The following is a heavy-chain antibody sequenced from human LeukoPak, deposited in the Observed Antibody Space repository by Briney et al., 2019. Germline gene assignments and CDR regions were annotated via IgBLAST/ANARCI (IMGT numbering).Heavy chain of an antibody. J-gene: IGHJ4*02. CDR2: IYTSGST. V-gene: IGHV4-4*07. CDR3: ARDMGRDWLTGDLSYFDY. CDR1: GGSISSYY. D-gene: IGHD7-27*01. Sequence: SETLSLTCTVSGGSISSYYWSWIRQPAGKGLEWIGRIYTSGSTNYNPSLKSRVTMSVDTSKNQFSLKLSSVTAADTAVYYCARDMGRDWLTGDLSYFDYWGQGTLVTVSS.